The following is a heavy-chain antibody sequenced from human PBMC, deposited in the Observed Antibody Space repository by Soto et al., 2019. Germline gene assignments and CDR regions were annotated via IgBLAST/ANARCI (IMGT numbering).Heavy chain of an antibody. J-gene: IGHJ5*02. CDR3: ARDLDAYNSTGS. Sequence: QVQLVQSGADVKRPGASVKVSCKASGYIFTSLAMHWVRQAPGQRLEWMGWINPGNGNTKYSQSFQGRVTITRDTSASTAYMELSSLRSEDTAVYFCARDLDAYNSTGSWGQGTLVTVSS. V-gene: IGHV1-3*01. D-gene: IGHD1-1*01. CDR2: INPGNGNT. CDR1: GYIFTSLA.